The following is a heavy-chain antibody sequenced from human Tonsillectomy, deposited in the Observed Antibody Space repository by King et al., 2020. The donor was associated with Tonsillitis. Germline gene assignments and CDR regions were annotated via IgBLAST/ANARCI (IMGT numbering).Heavy chain of an antibody. Sequence: QLVQSGGGVVQPGRSLRLSCAASGFRFSDYGMHWVRQAPGEGLEWVAVISYDGSKKYYADSVKGRFTISRDSSKNTLYLKMNSLRGEDTAVYYCAQDMISNSILTGSWGLGYWGQGTLVTVSS. CDR3: AQDMISNSILTGSWGLGY. D-gene: IGHD3-16*01. J-gene: IGHJ4*02. V-gene: IGHV3-30*18. CDR1: GFRFSDYG. CDR2: ISYDGSKK.